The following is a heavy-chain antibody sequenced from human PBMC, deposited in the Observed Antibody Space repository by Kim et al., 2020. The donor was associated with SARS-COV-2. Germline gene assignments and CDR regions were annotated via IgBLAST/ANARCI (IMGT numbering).Heavy chain of an antibody. J-gene: IGHJ6*02. D-gene: IGHD5-12*01. Sequence: SQKFQGRVTITRDTSASTAYMELSSLRSEDTAVYYCARGRWLRYSQGMDVWGQGTTVTVSS. CDR3: ARGRWLRYSQGMDV. V-gene: IGHV1-3*01.